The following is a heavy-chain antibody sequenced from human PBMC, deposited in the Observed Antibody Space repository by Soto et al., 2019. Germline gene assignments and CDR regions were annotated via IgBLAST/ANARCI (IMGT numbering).Heavy chain of an antibody. V-gene: IGHV3-11*01. CDR2: ISSSGSTI. CDR3: ARDHNRSYYYDSSGYYLAFDI. D-gene: IGHD3-22*01. J-gene: IGHJ3*02. Sequence: GGSLRLSCAASGFTFSDYYMSWIRQAPGKGLEWVSYISSSGSTIYYADSVKGRFTISRDNAKNSLYLQMNSLRAEDTAVYYCARDHNRSYYYDSSGYYLAFDIWGQGTMVTVS. CDR1: GFTFSDYY.